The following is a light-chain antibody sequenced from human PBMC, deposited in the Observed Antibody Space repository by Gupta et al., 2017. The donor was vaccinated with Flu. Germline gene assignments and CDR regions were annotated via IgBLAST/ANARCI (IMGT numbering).Light chain of an antibody. CDR3: QQYGRPPYT. CDR2: GAS. J-gene: IGKJ2*01. Sequence: ELVLTQSPGTLSSPPGERATLSCRAGQSVISSYLAWYQQKPGQAPRLLIYGASSRATGIPDRFSGSESGTDFTLTISRLEPEDFAVYYCQQYGRPPYTFGQGTKLEIK. V-gene: IGKV3-20*01. CDR1: QSVISSY.